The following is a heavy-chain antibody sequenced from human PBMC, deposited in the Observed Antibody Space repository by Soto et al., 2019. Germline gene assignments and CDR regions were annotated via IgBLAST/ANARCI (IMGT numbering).Heavy chain of an antibody. J-gene: IGHJ4*02. V-gene: IGHV1-46*02. Sequence: ETSVKVSCKAPGYTFNSKYMHWVRQEPGQGLEWMGIINPSGGSTSYAQKFQGRVTMTRDTSTSTVYMELSSLRSEDTAVYYCARVLGDCSITSCHDYWGQGTLVTVSS. D-gene: IGHD2-2*01. CDR3: ARVLGDCSITSCHDY. CDR1: GYTFNSKY. CDR2: INPSGGST.